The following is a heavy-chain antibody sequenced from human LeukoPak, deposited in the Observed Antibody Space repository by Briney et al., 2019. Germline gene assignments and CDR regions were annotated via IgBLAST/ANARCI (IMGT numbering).Heavy chain of an antibody. Sequence: GGSLRLSCAASGFTFSTYVMSWVRQLPGEGLEWVSALNGNGGSTYYADSVKGRFTISRDNSKNTLYLQMDSLRAEDTAVYYCAKGPDLIGRDYFDYWGQGTLVTVSS. D-gene: IGHD3-16*02. J-gene: IGHJ4*02. V-gene: IGHV3-23*01. CDR1: GFTFSTYV. CDR3: AKGPDLIGRDYFDY. CDR2: LNGNGGST.